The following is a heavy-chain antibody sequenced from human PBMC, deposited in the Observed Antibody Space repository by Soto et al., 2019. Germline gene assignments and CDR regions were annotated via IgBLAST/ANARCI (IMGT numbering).Heavy chain of an antibody. CDR1: GGTFSSYT. Sequence: QVQLVQSGAEVKKPGSSVKVSCKASGGTFSSYTISWVRQAPGQGLEWMGRIIPILGIANYAQKFQGRVTITXDKXTXTAYMELSSLRSEDTAVYYCAGADYDILTGYYDGDYWGQGTLVTVSS. V-gene: IGHV1-69*02. CDR3: AGADYDILTGYYDGDY. J-gene: IGHJ4*02. CDR2: IIPILGIA. D-gene: IGHD3-9*01.